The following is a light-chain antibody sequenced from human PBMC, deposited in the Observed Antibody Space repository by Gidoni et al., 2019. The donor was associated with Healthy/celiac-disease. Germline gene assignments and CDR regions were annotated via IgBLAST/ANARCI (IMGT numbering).Light chain of an antibody. CDR3: QQYNSYSLT. Sequence: DIQMTQSPSTPSASVGDRVTSTCRASQSISSWLAWYQQKPGKAPKLLIYKASSLESGVPSRFSRSGSGTEFTLTISSLQPDDFATYYCQQYNSYSLTFGGXTKVEIK. J-gene: IGKJ4*01. V-gene: IGKV1-5*03. CDR2: KAS. CDR1: QSISSW.